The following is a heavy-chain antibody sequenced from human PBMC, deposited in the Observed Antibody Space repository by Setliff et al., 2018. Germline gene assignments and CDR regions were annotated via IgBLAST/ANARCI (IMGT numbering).Heavy chain of an antibody. CDR3: ARARYSSGWYGGGGAFYYMDA. V-gene: IGHV4-4*08. CDR2: IYTSGSI. D-gene: IGHD6-19*01. J-gene: IGHJ6*03. CDR1: GGSISGYY. Sequence: PSETLSLTCNVFGGSISGYYWNWIRQPPGKGLEWIGNIYTSGSIKYNPSLRSRVTISLDTSKNQFSLKLTSVTAADTAVYYCARARYSSGWYGGGGAFYYMDAWGKGTTVTVSS.